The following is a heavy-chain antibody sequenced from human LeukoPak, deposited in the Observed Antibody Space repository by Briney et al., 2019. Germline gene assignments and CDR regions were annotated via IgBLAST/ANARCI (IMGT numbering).Heavy chain of an antibody. CDR1: GASITRRY. CDR3: GRGGGGSYLEYSFDY. J-gene: IGHJ4*02. Sequence: SETLSLTCTVSGASITRRYWSWIRQPPGKGLEWIGYINYRGNTNYNPSLKSRVTISVDTSKNQFSLKLSSVTAADTAAYYCGRGGGGSYLEYSFDYWGQGTLVTVSS. V-gene: IGHV4-59*11. CDR2: INYRGNT. D-gene: IGHD3-10*01.